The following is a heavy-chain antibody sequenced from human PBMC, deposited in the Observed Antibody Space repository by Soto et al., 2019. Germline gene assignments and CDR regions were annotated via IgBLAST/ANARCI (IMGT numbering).Heavy chain of an antibody. V-gene: IGHV2-5*01. CDR2: AYE. CDR3: TLRHDCSRSPIY. CDR1: AVSFTTSGMT. J-gene: IGHJ4*02. Sequence: SGPTLGRATQRDTVSFTVAAVSFTTSGMTLGCIRQPPGKATEWLALAYEYSPSLQSRLTFTKDTSKNQVVLTMTNVDPGDTATYYRTLRHDCSRSPIYWGQGIHVTVSS. D-gene: IGHD3-22*01.